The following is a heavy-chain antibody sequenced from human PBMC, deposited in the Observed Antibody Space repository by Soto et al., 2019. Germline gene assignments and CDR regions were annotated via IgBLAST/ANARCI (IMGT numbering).Heavy chain of an antibody. J-gene: IGHJ4*02. Sequence: SETLSLTCTVSGGSISSGGYYWSWIRQHPGKGLEWIGYIYYSGSTYYNPSLKSRVTISVDTSKNQFSLKLSSVTAADTAVYYCAREGDGYNPSIDYWGQGTLVTVSS. CDR3: AREGDGYNPSIDY. D-gene: IGHD5-12*01. CDR1: GGSISSGGYY. CDR2: IYYSGST. V-gene: IGHV4-31*03.